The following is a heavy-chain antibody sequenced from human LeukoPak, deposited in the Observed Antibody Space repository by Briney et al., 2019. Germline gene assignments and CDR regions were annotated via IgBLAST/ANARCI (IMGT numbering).Heavy chain of an antibody. CDR2: IKYDGSAK. J-gene: IGHJ4*02. Sequence: PARTLKLSVQASQFRCRRCRMSVLLQAPGKALKWVANIKYDGSAKYYVDSVKGRFIISRDNAKNSLYLQMNSLRDEDTAVYYCASSHDSSGNDWGQGTLVTVYS. CDR1: QFRCRRCR. D-gene: IGHD3-22*01. V-gene: IGHV3-7*01. CDR3: ASSHDSSGND.